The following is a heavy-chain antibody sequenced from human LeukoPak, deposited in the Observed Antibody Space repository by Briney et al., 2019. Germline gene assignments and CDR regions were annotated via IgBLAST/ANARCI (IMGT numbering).Heavy chain of an antibody. Sequence: SETLSLTCTVSGGSLSSYYWSWIRQPPGQGLEWIGYIYYSGSTNYNPSLKSRVTISVDTSKNQFALKLSSVTAADTAVYYCASLQNPEWGFDPWGQGTLVTVSS. D-gene: IGHD2-8*01. CDR3: ASLQNPEWGFDP. J-gene: IGHJ5*02. CDR1: GGSLSSYY. V-gene: IGHV4-59*01. CDR2: IYYSGST.